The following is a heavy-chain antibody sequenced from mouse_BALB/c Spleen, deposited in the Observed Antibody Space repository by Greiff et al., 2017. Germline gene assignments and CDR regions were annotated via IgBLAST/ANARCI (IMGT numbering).Heavy chain of an antibody. CDR1: GFTFSSYG. D-gene: IGHD2-4*01. J-gene: IGHJ4*01. CDR3: ARDLITYAMDY. Sequence: EVMLVESGGGLVQPGGSLKLSCAASGFTFSSYGMSWVRQTPDKRLELVATINSNGGSTYYPDSVKGRFTISRDNAKNTLYLQMSSLKSEDTAMYYCARDLITYAMDYWGQGTSVTVSS. V-gene: IGHV5-6-3*01. CDR2: INSNGGST.